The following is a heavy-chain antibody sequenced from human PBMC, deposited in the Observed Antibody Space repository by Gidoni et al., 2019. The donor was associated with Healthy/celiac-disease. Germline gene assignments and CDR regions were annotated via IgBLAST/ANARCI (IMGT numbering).Heavy chain of an antibody. CDR2: ISSSSSYI. CDR1: GFPFSSYR. V-gene: IGHV3-21*01. J-gene: IGHJ6*02. D-gene: IGHD4-17*01. CDR3: ARGATVVTPPYYYYGMDV. Sequence: EVQLVESGGGLVKPGGSLRLSCSASGFPFSSYRMNWVRQAPGKGREWVSSISSSSSYIYYADSVKGRFTISRDNAKNSLYLQMNSLRAEDTAVYYCARGATVVTPPYYYYGMDVWGQGTTVTVSS.